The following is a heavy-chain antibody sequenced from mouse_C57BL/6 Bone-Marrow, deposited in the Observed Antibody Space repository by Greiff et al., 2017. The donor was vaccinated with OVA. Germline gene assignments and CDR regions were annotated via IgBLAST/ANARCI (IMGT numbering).Heavy chain of an antibody. V-gene: IGHV1-82*01. Sequence: QVQLKESGPELVKPGASVKISCKASGYAFSSSWMNWVKQRPGKGLEWIGRLYPGDGDTNYNGTFKGKATLTADKSSSTAYMQLSSLTFEDSAVDFCARRVPLTTVVARGWYFDVWGTGTTVTVSA. D-gene: IGHD1-1*01. CDR3: ARRVPLTTVVARGWYFDV. CDR2: LYPGDGDT. J-gene: IGHJ1*03. CDR1: GYAFSSSW.